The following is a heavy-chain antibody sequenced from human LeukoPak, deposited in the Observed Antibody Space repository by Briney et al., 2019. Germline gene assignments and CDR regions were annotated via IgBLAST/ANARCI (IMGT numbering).Heavy chain of an antibody. CDR3: ARSSGSYGYYYYYYMDV. J-gene: IGHJ6*03. Sequence: SETLSLTCAVYGGPFSGYYWSWIRQPPGKGLEWIGEINHSGSTNYNPSLKSRVTISVDTSKNQFSLKLSSVTAADTAVYYCARSSGSYGYYYYYYMDVWGKGTTVTVSS. D-gene: IGHD5-18*01. V-gene: IGHV4-34*01. CDR2: INHSGST. CDR1: GGPFSGYY.